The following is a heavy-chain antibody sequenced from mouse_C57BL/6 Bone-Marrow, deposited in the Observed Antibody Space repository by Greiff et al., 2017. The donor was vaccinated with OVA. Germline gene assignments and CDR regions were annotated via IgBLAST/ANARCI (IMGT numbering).Heavy chain of an antibody. CDR3: TTYGNIDY. J-gene: IGHJ2*01. CDR2: IDPENGDT. V-gene: IGHV14-4*01. D-gene: IGHD2-1*01. Sequence: VQLQQSGAELVRPGASVKLSCTASGFNIKDDYMHWVKQRPEQGLEWIGWIDPENGDTEYASKFQGKATITADTSSNTAYLQLSSLTSEDTAVDYYTTYGNIDYWGQGTPLTVSS. CDR1: GFNIKDDY.